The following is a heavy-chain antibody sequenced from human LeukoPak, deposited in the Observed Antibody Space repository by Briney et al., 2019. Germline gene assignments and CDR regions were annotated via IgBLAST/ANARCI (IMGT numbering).Heavy chain of an antibody. D-gene: IGHD6-13*01. V-gene: IGHV3-48*04. CDR1: GFIFSSYS. CDR3: ARDLGIADP. CDR2: ISSSSSTI. Sequence: GGSLRLSCAASGFIFSSYSMNWVRQAPGKGLEWVSYISSSSSTIYYADSVKGRFTISRDNAKNSLYLQMNGLRAEDTAVYYCARDLGIADPWGQGTLVTVPS. J-gene: IGHJ5*02.